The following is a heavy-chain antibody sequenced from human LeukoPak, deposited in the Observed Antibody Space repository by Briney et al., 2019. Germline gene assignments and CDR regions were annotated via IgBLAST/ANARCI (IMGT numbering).Heavy chain of an antibody. D-gene: IGHD2-8*01. CDR3: ATYYVNGAGRGH. CDR1: GASVSSGDHH. Sequence: SETLSLTCIVSGASVSSGDHHWRWLRQAPGTGLEWIGHNMNTYYNPSLKSRVTISIDTSKNQFSLMLSTVTAADTAIYYCATYYVNGAGRGHWGPGTLVTVSS. CDR2: NMNT. V-gene: IGHV4-61*08. J-gene: IGHJ4*02.